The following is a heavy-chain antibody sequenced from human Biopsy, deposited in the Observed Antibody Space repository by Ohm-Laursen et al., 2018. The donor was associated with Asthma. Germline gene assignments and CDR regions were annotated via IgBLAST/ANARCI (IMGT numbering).Heavy chain of an antibody. D-gene: IGHD2-2*01. V-gene: IGHV4-34*01. CDR3: ARAGQCSSTSCYNPGWFDP. J-gene: IGHJ5*02. CDR2: INHSGST. CDR1: GGSFSGYY. Sequence: VTLSLTCAVYGGSFSGYYWSWIRQPPGKGLEWIGEINHSGSTNYNPSLKSRVTISVDTSKNQFSLKLSPVTAADTAVYYCARAGQCSSTSCYNPGWFDPWGQGTLVTVSS.